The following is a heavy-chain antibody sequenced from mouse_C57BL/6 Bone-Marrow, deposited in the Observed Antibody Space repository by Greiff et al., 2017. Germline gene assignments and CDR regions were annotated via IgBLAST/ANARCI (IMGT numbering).Heavy chain of an antibody. D-gene: IGHD2-5*01. Sequence: VQLQQPGAELVKPGASVKLSCKASGYTFTSYWMQWVKQRPGPGLAWIGEIDPSDSYTNYNQKFKGKATLTVDTSSSTAYMQLSSLTSEDSAVYYCVGAYYSNSYAMDYWGQGTSVTVSS. J-gene: IGHJ4*01. CDR1: GYTFTSYW. V-gene: IGHV1-50*01. CDR3: VGAYYSNSYAMDY. CDR2: IDPSDSYT.